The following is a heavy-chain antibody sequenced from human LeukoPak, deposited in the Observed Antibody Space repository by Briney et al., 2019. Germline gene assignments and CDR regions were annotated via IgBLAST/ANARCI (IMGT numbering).Heavy chain of an antibody. D-gene: IGHD3-10*01. J-gene: IGHJ6*04. Sequence: SETLSLTCPVYGGSFSDYYWTWIRQSPGKGLGWIGEINHSGSPNFNPSLTSRVTMSLDTSKKQFSLKLSSVTAADTAVYYCVRHYYYGSFSRMDVWGKGITVTVTS. V-gene: IGHV4-34*01. CDR3: VRHYYYGSFSRMDV. CDR2: INHSGSP. CDR1: GGSFSDYY.